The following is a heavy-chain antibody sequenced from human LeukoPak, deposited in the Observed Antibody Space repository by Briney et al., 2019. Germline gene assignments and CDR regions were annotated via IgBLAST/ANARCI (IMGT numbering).Heavy chain of an antibody. CDR3: ARPQDYGDGAFDI. CDR1: GGSISSGDYY. J-gene: IGHJ3*02. Sequence: PSQTLSLTCTVSGGSISSGDYYWSWIRQPPGKGLEWIGYIYYSGSTYYNPSLKSRVTISVDTSKNQFSLKLSSVTAADTAVYYCARPQDYGDGAFDIWGQETMVTVSS. CDR2: IYYSGST. D-gene: IGHD4-17*01. V-gene: IGHV4-30-4*01.